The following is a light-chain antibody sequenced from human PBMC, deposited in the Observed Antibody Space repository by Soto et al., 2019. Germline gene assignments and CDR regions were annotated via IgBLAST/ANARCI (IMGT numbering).Light chain of an antibody. CDR1: QSISSNY. CDR2: GAS. J-gene: IGKJ3*01. V-gene: IGKV3-20*01. Sequence: EIVLTQSPGTLSLSAGERATLSCRASQSISSNYLAWYQQKPGQAPRLLIFGASHRATPIPDRCSGSGSGKDITLTISRRDPIEFVVYYSEKYRSSPPEFTFGPGTKGDI. CDR3: EKYRSSPPEFT.